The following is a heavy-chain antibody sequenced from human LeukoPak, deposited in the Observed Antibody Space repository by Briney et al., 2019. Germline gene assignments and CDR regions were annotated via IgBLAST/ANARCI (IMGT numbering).Heavy chain of an antibody. CDR1: GFTFSSYE. CDR3: ARAGASSNWYDFDY. J-gene: IGHJ4*02. Sequence: GGSLRLSCAASGFTFSSYEMHWVGQVTGKGLEWVSAIGTAGDTYYPGSVKGRFTISRENTKNSLYLQMNSLGAGDTAVYYCARAGASSNWYDFDYWGQGTLVTVSS. V-gene: IGHV3-13*04. CDR2: IGTAGDT. D-gene: IGHD6-13*01.